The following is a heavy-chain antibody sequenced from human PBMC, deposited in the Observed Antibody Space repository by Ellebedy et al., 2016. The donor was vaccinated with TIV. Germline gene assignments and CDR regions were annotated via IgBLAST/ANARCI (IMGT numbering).Heavy chain of an antibody. CDR1: GFSFSSYW. D-gene: IGHD4-17*01. CDR2: IRQDGSK. V-gene: IGHV3-7*03. Sequence: GESLKISCVGSGFSFSSYWMSWVRQAPGKGLEWVANIRQDGSKNYVDSVKGRFTISRDNAQNSLYLQMNSLRVEDTAVYYCARDGAYGDYAPGQYGMDVWGQGTTVIVS. CDR3: ARDGAYGDYAPGQYGMDV. J-gene: IGHJ6*02.